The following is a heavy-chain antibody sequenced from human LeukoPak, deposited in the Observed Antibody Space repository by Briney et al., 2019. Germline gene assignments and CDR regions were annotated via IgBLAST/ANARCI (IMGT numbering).Heavy chain of an antibody. Sequence: ASVKVSCKASGYPFTSYGISWVRQAPGQGLEWMGWISTYNGNTNYAQKVQGRVTLTRDTSTSTAYMELRSLRPDDTAVYYCASLGTGYYYDSSGYYSPTYYYGMDVWGQGTTVTVSS. D-gene: IGHD3-22*01. CDR2: ISTYNGNT. J-gene: IGHJ6*02. CDR1: GYPFTSYG. V-gene: IGHV1-18*01. CDR3: ASLGTGYYYDSSGYYSPTYYYGMDV.